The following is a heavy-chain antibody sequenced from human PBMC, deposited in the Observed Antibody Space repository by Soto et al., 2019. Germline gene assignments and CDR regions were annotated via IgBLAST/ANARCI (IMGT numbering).Heavy chain of an antibody. V-gene: IGHV4-34*01. D-gene: IGHD2-21*02. Sequence: ETLSLTCAVYGGSFSGYYWSWIRQPPGKGLEWIGGINHSGSTNYNPSLKSRVTISVDTSKNQFSLKLSSVTAADTAVYYCARVTYCGGDCYSSDYWGQGTLVTVSS. CDR1: GGSFSGYY. CDR3: ARVTYCGGDCYSSDY. CDR2: INHSGST. J-gene: IGHJ4*02.